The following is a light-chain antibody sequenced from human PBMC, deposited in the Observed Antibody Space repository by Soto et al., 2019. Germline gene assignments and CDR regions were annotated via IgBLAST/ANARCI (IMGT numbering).Light chain of an antibody. Sequence: EIVLTQSPGTLSLSPGERATLSCRASQSVTSSYLAWYQQKPGQAPRLLIYGASSRATGIPDRFSGSGSGTDFTLTISRLEPEDFAVYYWQQYDSSPRTFGPGTKVEIK. CDR2: GAS. J-gene: IGKJ1*01. V-gene: IGKV3-20*01. CDR1: QSVTSSY. CDR3: QQYDSSPRT.